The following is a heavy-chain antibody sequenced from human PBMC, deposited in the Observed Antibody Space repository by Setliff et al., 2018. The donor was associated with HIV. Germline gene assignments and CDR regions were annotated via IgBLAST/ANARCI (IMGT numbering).Heavy chain of an antibody. Sequence: PSETLSLTCSVSGDSIGAYHWSWIRQPPGRGLEWIANIYPSGNIYPNGGTNYNPSLKGRVTISLDTSKNQFSLKLNSVTAADTAIYYCARGGPAVAYGVDVWGQGTTVTVSS. CDR2: IYPSGNIYPNGGT. D-gene: IGHD5-12*01. J-gene: IGHJ6*02. V-gene: IGHV4-4*08. CDR3: ARGGPAVAYGVDV. CDR1: GDSIGAYH.